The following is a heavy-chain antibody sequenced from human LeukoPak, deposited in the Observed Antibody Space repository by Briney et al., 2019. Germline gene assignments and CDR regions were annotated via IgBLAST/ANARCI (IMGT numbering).Heavy chain of an antibody. Sequence: GRSLRLSCAASGLTFSSYGMHWVRQAPGKGLEWVALIWYDGSKKYHADSVKGRFTISRDNSKNTLYLEMNSLRAEDTAVYYCARDRIRGSSSSWGGGFDYWGQGALVTVSS. J-gene: IGHJ4*02. CDR2: IWYDGSKK. D-gene: IGHD6-6*01. CDR3: ARDRIRGSSSSWGGGFDY. CDR1: GLTFSSYG. V-gene: IGHV3-33*01.